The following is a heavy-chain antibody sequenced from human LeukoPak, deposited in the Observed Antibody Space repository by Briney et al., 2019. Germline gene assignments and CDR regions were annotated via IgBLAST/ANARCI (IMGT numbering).Heavy chain of an antibody. J-gene: IGHJ4*02. CDR2: IHTSGST. CDR1: GGSISSYY. CDR3: AGRAQTTGWSFDY. Sequence: SGTLSLTGIVSGGSISSYYWSWIRQPAGKGLEWIGQIHTSGSTNYNPSLKSRVAMSVDTSKNQFSLELSSVTAADTAVYYCAGRAQTTGWSFDYWGQGALVTVSS. V-gene: IGHV4-4*07. D-gene: IGHD6-19*01.